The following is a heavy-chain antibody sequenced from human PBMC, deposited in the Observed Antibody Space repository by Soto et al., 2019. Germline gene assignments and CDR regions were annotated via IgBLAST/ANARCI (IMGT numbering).Heavy chain of an antibody. V-gene: IGHV4-39*01. D-gene: IGHD6-19*01. Sequence: QLQLQESGPGLVKPSETLSLTCTVSGGSISSSSYYWGWIRQPPGKGLEWIGSIYYSGSTYYNPSLKSRVTISVDTSKNQFSLKLSSVTAADTAVYYCARNQPWLVTPFDYWGQGTLVTVSS. J-gene: IGHJ4*02. CDR1: GGSISSSSYY. CDR2: IYYSGST. CDR3: ARNQPWLVTPFDY.